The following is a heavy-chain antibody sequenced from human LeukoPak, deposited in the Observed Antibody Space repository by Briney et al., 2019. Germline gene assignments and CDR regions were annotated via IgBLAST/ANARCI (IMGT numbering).Heavy chain of an antibody. CDR1: GYSFSTHW. Sequence: ASVKVSCKASGYSFSTHWMHWVRQAPGQGLEWMGWISAYNGNTNYAQKLQGRVTMTTDTSTSTAYMELRSLRSDDTAVYYCARVDIVVVPAAMIEAFDIWGQGTMVTVSS. V-gene: IGHV1-18*04. CDR2: ISAYNGNT. CDR3: ARVDIVVVPAAMIEAFDI. D-gene: IGHD2-2*01. J-gene: IGHJ3*02.